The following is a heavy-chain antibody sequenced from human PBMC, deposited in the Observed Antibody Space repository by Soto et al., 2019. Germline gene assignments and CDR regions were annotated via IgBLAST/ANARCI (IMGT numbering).Heavy chain of an antibody. D-gene: IGHD3-3*01. Sequence: VKVSCKASGYTFTSYDINWVRQATGQGLEWMGWMNPNSGNTGYAQKFQGRVTMTRNTSISTAYMELSSLRSEDTAVYYCARFKGGTIFGVVRVYYGMDVWGQGTTVTVSS. CDR2: MNPNSGNT. V-gene: IGHV1-8*01. CDR3: ARFKGGTIFGVVRVYYGMDV. CDR1: GYTFTSYD. J-gene: IGHJ6*02.